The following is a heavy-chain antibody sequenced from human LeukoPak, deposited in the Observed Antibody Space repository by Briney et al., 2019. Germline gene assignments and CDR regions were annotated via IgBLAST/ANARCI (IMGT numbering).Heavy chain of an antibody. J-gene: IGHJ4*02. D-gene: IGHD3-9*01. CDR2: ISKNTVDT. CDR1: GFIFSRYA. Sequence: GGSLRLSCTGSGFIFSRYAVSWVRQAPGKGLEWVSAISKNTVDTYYADSVKGRLTISRDSSKNTVYLQMNSLRAEDTAVYYCVRDMEPLRYFDTWGQGTLDTVSS. V-gene: IGHV3-23*01. CDR3: VRDMEPLRYFDT.